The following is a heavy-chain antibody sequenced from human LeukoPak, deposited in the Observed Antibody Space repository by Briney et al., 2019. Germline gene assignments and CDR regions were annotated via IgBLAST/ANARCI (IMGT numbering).Heavy chain of an antibody. CDR1: GDSISSSDYY. D-gene: IGHD3-22*01. CDR3: ARRDFSDSSAYYGF. V-gene: IGHV4-39*01. J-gene: IGHJ4*02. Sequence: SVTLSLTCTVSGDSISSSDYYWGWIRQPPGKGLEWIGNIYYSGSTYYNPSLKSRLTISVDSSKNQFSLKLSSVTAADTAVYYCARRDFSDSSAYYGFWGQGILVTVSS. CDR2: IYYSGST.